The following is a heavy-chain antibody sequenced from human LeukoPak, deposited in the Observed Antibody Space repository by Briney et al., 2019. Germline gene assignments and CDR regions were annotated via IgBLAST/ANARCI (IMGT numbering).Heavy chain of an antibody. CDR1: GGTFSSYA. CDR2: IIPIFGTA. CDR3: ARVFPTEHYYYYYGMDV. Sequence: SMKVSCKASGGTFSSYAISWVRQAPGQGLEWMGGIIPIFGTANYAQKFQGRVTITADESTSTAYMELSSLRSEDTAVYYCARVFPTEHYYYYYGMDVWGQGTTVTVSS. J-gene: IGHJ6*02. V-gene: IGHV1-69*13.